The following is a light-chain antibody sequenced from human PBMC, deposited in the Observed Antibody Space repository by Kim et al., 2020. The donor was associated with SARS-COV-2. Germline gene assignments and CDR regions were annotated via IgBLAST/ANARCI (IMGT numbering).Light chain of an antibody. V-gene: IGLV3-1*01. CDR2: QDD. Sequence: SYELTQPPSVSVSPGQTASITCSGDELGDKYTCWYQQKPGQSPVLVIYQDDKRPSGIPERFSGSNSGHAATLTISGTQAMDEADYYCQAWDSSTVVFGTG. CDR3: QAWDSSTVV. CDR1: ELGDKY. J-gene: IGLJ1*01.